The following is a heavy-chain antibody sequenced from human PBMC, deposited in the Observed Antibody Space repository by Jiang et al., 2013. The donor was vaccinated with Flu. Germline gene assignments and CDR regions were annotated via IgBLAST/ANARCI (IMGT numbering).Heavy chain of an antibody. V-gene: IGHV4-39*01. CDR1: GGSISSSSYY. Sequence: KPSETLSLTCTVSGGSISSSSYYWGWIRQPPGKGLEWIGSIYYSGSTYYNPSLKSRVTISVDTSKNQFSLKLSSVTAADTAVYYCARLGFSGGSFTNWFDPWGQGTLVTVSS. CDR3: ARLGFSGGSFTNWFDP. CDR2: IYYSGST. J-gene: IGHJ5*02. D-gene: IGHD2-15*01.